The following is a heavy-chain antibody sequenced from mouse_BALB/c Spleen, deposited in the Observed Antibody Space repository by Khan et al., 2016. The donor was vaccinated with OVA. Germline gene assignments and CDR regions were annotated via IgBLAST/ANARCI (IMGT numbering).Heavy chain of an antibody. D-gene: IGHD4-1*01. CDR3: ARAWDSMDC. J-gene: IGHJ4*01. CDR2: ILPGSGNS. CDR1: GYTFSNYW. V-gene: IGHV1-9*01. Sequence: QVQLQQSGAELVKPGASVKISCKATGYTFSNYWIEWVKQRPGHGLEWIGDILPGSGNSNYNDYLKGKVTFTADTSSNTAYMQLNRLTSEDSAVYYYARAWDSMDCWDHTTSIPVAS.